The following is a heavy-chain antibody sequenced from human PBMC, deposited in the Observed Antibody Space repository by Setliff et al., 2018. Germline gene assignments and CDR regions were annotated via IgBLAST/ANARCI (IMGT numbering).Heavy chain of an antibody. CDR2: ISSSSSYI. CDR3: ASYGSYSSSWYGAYYFDY. CDR1: GFTFSSYS. J-gene: IGHJ4*02. Sequence: SGGSLRLSCAASGFTFSSYSMNWVRQAPGKGLEWVSSISSSSSYIYYADSVKGRFTISRDNAKNSLYLQMNSLRAEDTAVYYCASYGSYSSSWYGAYYFDYWGQGTLVTVSS. V-gene: IGHV3-21*01. D-gene: IGHD6-13*01.